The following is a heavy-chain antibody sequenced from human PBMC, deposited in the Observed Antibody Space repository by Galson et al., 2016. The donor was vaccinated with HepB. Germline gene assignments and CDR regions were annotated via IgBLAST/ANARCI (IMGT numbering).Heavy chain of an antibody. CDR3: VRTPRYFDWLPYGVDV. J-gene: IGHJ6*02. Sequence: LSLTCTVSGSSVSSVTYFWGWIRQPPGKGLEWIGQISYSDRSYDNPSLKSRVTISLDTSKDQFSLKLTSVIAADTAVYYCVRTPRYFDWLPYGVDVWGQGTTVIVSS. V-gene: IGHV4-39*01. CDR1: GSSVSSVTYF. D-gene: IGHD3-9*01. CDR2: ISYSDRS.